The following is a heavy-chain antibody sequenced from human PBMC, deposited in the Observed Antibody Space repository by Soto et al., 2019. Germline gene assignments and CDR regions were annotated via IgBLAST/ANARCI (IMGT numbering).Heavy chain of an antibody. Sequence: EVTLLESGGGLVQPGGSLRLSCAASGFTFSSYSMTWVRQAPGKGLEWVAHITASGGTTYYADSVKGRFTISRDTSRNTLYLQMNSLRAEDTALYYCAKCMQAYWNYDAHHIWGQGTMVTVSS. D-gene: IGHD1-7*01. CDR1: GFTFSSYS. CDR3: AKCMQAYWNYDAHHI. V-gene: IGHV3-23*01. CDR2: ITASGGTT. J-gene: IGHJ3*02.